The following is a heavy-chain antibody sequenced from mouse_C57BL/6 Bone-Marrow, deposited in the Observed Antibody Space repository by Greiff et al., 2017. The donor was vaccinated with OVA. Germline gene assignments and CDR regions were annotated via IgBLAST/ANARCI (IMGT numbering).Heavy chain of an antibody. CDR1: GFNIKDDY. J-gene: IGHJ3*01. V-gene: IGHV14-4*01. D-gene: IGHD1-1*01. Sequence: EVQLQQSGAELVRPGASVKLSCTASGFNIKDDYMHWVKQRPEQGLEWIGWIDPENGDTEYASKFQGKATITADTSSNTAYLQLSSLTSEDTAVYYYTDSSHYYGSSPWFAYWGQGTLVTVSA. CDR2: IDPENGDT. CDR3: TDSSHYYGSSPWFAY.